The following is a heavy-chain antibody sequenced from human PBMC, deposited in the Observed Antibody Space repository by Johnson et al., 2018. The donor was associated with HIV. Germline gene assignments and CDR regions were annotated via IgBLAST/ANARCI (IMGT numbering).Heavy chain of an antibody. CDR1: GFTFSSYA. J-gene: IGHJ3*02. CDR3: AKSTRGNWGSCFDI. D-gene: IGHD7-27*01. V-gene: IGHV3-30-3*02. Sequence: QMMLVESGGGVVQPGRSLRLSCAASGFTFSSYAVHWVRQAPGKGLEWVAIISYDGSNKYYADSVKGRFTISRDNSKDTLYLQMNSLRAEDTAVYYCAKSTRGNWGSCFDIWGQGTMVTVSS. CDR2: ISYDGSNK.